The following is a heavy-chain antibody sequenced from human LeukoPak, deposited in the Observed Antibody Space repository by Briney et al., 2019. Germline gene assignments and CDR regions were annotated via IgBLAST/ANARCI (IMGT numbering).Heavy chain of an antibody. D-gene: IGHD3-3*01. Sequence: PSETLSPTCTVSGGSISSSSYYWGWIRQPPGKGLEWIGSIYYSGSTYYNPSLKSRVTISVDTSKNHFSLRLRSVTASDTAMYYCARVRSASGFDPWGQGTLVTVSS. CDR2: IYYSGST. CDR3: ARVRSASGFDP. V-gene: IGHV4-39*02. CDR1: GGSISSSSYY. J-gene: IGHJ5*02.